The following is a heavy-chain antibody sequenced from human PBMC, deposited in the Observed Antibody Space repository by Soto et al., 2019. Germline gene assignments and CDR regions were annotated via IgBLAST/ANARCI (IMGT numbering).Heavy chain of an antibody. Sequence: GESLKISCKGSGYNFASQWIGWVRQMPGKGLEWMGIIYPGDSDTRYSPSFQGQVTISADKSSSTAYLQWNSVKASDTATYFCARVPIRTPDYWGEGPPVASSS. CDR2: IYPGDSDT. CDR1: GYNFASQW. D-gene: IGHD4-17*01. V-gene: IGHV5-51*01. J-gene: IGHJ4*02. CDR3: ARVPIRTPDY.